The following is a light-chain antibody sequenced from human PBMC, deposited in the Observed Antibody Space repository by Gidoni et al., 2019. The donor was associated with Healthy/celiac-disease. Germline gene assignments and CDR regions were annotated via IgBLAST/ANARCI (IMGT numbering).Light chain of an antibody. Sequence: QAALTQPAAVAGSPGQSITISCTGTSSDVGGYNYVSWYQQHPGKAPKLMIYEVSNRPSGVSYRFSGSKSGNTASLTISGLQAEDGADYYCSSYTSSSTVVFGGGTELTVL. CDR1: SSDVGGYNY. J-gene: IGLJ2*01. V-gene: IGLV2-14*01. CDR3: SSYTSSSTVV. CDR2: EVS.